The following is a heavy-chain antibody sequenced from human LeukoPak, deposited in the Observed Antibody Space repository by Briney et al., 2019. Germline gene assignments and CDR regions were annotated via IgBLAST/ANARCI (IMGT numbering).Heavy chain of an antibody. V-gene: IGHV4-30-4*08. D-gene: IGHD2-2*01. CDR2: ISYSGST. J-gene: IGHJ6*03. CDR3: ARGRYCSSTSCFVHYYHMDV. Sequence: SETLSLTCTVSGGSLSSGDYSWSWIRQPPGKGLEWIGYISYSGSTYYNPSLKSRVTISVDTSKNQFSLKLSSVTAADTAVYYCARGRYCSSTSCFVHYYHMDVWGKGTTVTVSS. CDR1: GGSLSSGDYS.